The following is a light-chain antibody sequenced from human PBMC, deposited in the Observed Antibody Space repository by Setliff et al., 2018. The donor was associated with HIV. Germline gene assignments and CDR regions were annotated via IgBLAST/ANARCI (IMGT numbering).Light chain of an antibody. CDR3: SSFTDSTLEYV. J-gene: IGLJ1*01. CDR2: DVS. Sequence: ALTQPASVAGSPGQSITISCTGTSSDIGNYNYVSWHQQHPGKAPKLMIYDVSNRPSGVSNRFSGSKSGNTASLTISGLQAEDEADYYCSSFTDSTLEYVFGTGTKVTVL. CDR1: SSDIGNYNY. V-gene: IGLV2-14*03.